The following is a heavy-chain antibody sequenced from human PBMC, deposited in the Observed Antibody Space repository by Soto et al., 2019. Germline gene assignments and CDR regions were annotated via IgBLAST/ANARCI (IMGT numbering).Heavy chain of an antibody. CDR3: ARGGRIVDTGIGYYYYHAMDV. CDR1: GYTFTSYY. J-gene: IGHJ6*02. CDR2: FNPTGDTA. Sequence: QVQLVQSGAEVKKPGASVKASCKASGYTFTSYYIHWVRQAPGQGLEWMGIFNPTGDTASYAQKLKGRVPMTRDTSTGTAYMELGSLRSEDTAVYYCARGGRIVDTGIGYYYYHAMDVWGQGTTVTVS. V-gene: IGHV1-46*01. D-gene: IGHD5-18*01.